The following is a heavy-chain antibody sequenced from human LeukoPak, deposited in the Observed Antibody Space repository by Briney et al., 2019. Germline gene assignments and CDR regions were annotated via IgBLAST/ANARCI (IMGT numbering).Heavy chain of an antibody. CDR3: ARDPLGYCSGGSCAGGYYFDY. CDR1: GFTFSSYA. CDR2: ISYDGSNK. V-gene: IGHV3-30*04. Sequence: GGSLRPSCAASGFTFSSYAMSWVRQAPGKGLEWVAVISYDGSNKYYADSVKGRFTISRDNSKNTLYLQMNSLRAEDTAVYYCARDPLGYCSGGSCAGGYYFDYWGQGTLVTVSS. J-gene: IGHJ4*02. D-gene: IGHD2-15*01.